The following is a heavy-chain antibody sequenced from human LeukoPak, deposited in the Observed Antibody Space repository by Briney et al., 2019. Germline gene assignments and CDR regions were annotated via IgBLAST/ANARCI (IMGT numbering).Heavy chain of an antibody. V-gene: IGHV1-69*13. D-gene: IGHD2-2*01. CDR2: IIPIFGTA. J-gene: IGHJ4*02. CDR1: GGTFSSYA. Sequence: SVKVSCKASGGTFSSYAISWVRQAPGQGLEWMGGIIPIFGTANYAQKFQGRVTITADESTSTAYMELSSLRSEDTAVYYCARDRSNQLLRTIFDYWGQGTLVTVSS. CDR3: ARDRSNQLLRTIFDY.